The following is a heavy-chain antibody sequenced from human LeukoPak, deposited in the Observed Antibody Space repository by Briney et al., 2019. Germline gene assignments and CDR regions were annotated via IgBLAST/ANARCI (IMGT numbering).Heavy chain of an antibody. CDR1: GFTFSSYW. Sequence: PGGSLRLSCAASGFTFSSYWMHWVRQAPGKGLVWVSRIHSDGSSRKYADSVRGRFTISRDNAKKTLYLQMNSLRAEDTAVYFCARDDAAPGIIFDYWGQGTLVTVFS. D-gene: IGHD6-13*01. J-gene: IGHJ4*02. CDR3: ARDDAAPGIIFDY. CDR2: IHSDGSSR. V-gene: IGHV3-74*03.